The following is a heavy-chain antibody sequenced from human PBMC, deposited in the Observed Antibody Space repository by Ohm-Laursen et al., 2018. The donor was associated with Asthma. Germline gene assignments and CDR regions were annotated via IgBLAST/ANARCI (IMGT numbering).Heavy chain of an antibody. D-gene: IGHD6-19*01. CDR2: INPNSGGT. Sequence: GASVKVSCKASGYTFTGYYMHWVRQAPGQGLEWMGRINPNSGGTNYAQKFQGRVTTTRDTSISTAYMELSRLRSDDTAVYYCARLWGETIAVAGTRAFDIWGQGTMVTVSS. V-gene: IGHV1-2*06. CDR1: GYTFTGYY. J-gene: IGHJ3*02. CDR3: ARLWGETIAVAGTRAFDI.